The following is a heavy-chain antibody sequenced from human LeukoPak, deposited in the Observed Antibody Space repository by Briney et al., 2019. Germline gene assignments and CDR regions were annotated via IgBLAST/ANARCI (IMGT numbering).Heavy chain of an antibody. J-gene: IGHJ6*02. Sequence: PSETLSLTCTVSGVSISSCGYYWSWIRQHPGKGLEWIGYIYYSGSTYYNPSLKSRVTISVDTPKNQFSLKLSSVTAADTAVYYCARDLEGSSVDVWGQGTTVTVSS. CDR1: GVSISSCGYY. V-gene: IGHV4-31*03. CDR3: ARDLEGSSVDV. CDR2: IYYSGST. D-gene: IGHD3-10*01.